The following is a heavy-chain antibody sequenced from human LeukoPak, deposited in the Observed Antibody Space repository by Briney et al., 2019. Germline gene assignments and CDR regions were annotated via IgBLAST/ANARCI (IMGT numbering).Heavy chain of an antibody. CDR1: GGSISSSSYY. Sequence: SETLSLTCTVSGGSISSSSYYWGWIRQPPGKGLEWIGSIYYSGSTYYNPSLKSRVTISVDTSKNQFSLKLSSVTAADTAVYYCARDTSIAAAGHFDYWGQGTLVTVSS. CDR3: ARDTSIAAAGHFDY. D-gene: IGHD6-13*01. V-gene: IGHV4-39*07. CDR2: IYYSGST. J-gene: IGHJ4*02.